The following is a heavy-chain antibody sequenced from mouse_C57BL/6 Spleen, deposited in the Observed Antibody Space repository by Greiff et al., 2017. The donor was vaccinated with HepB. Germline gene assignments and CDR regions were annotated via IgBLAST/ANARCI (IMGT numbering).Heavy chain of an antibody. Sequence: EVQLQQSGAELVKPGASVKLSCTASGFNIKDYYMHWVKQRTEQGLEWIGRIDPEDGETKYAPKFQGKATITADTTSNTAYLQLSSLTSEDTAVYYCARGAVTTVVDWYFDVWGTGTTVTVSS. D-gene: IGHD1-1*01. CDR2: IDPEDGET. J-gene: IGHJ1*03. V-gene: IGHV14-2*01. CDR3: ARGAVTTVVDWYFDV. CDR1: GFNIKDYY.